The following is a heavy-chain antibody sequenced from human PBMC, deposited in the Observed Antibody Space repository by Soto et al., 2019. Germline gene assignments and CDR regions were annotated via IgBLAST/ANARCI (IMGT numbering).Heavy chain of an antibody. D-gene: IGHD5-12*01. CDR2: IFSSGST. CDR3: AREGSYSAYNFAHGIQLWSFAF. V-gene: IGHV4-4*07. Sequence: QVRLQESGPGLLKPSETLSLTCTVSGGSINTFYWSWVRQPAGKGLEWIGRIFSSGSTSFNPSLESRVAMSVDTSKNHCSLNLSSVTAADMAVYYCAREGSYSAYNFAHGIQLWSFAFWGQGALVTVSS. CDR1: GGSINTFY. J-gene: IGHJ4*02.